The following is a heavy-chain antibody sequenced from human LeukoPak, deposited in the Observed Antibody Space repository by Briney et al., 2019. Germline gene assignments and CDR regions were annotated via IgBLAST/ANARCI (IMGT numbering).Heavy chain of an antibody. CDR1: GYTFTAYY. CDR2: INPSAGST. V-gene: IGHV1-46*01. J-gene: IGHJ4*02. CDR3: ARDRRYNDYDYCFDS. D-gene: IGHD5-12*01. Sequence: GASVKVSCKASGYTFTAYYMHWVRQAPGHGLEWMGIINPSAGSTTYAQKFQGRVAMTRDTSTSTVCMELSSLRSEDTAVYYCARDRRYNDYDYCFDSWGQGTLVTVSS.